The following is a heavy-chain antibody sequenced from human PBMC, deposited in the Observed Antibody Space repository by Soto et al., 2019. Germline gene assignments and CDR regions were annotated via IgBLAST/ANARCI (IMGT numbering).Heavy chain of an antibody. Sequence: ASVHVSCKASGDTFASFGFSWVRQAPGQGLEWLGWISAYNGNTHYAQKVRDRVTLTTDTSTNTAYMELRSLTSDDTAVYYCARDQESITDRILQYWGQGTRVTSPQ. J-gene: IGHJ4*02. CDR1: GDTFASFG. V-gene: IGHV1-18*01. CDR2: ISAYNGNT. D-gene: IGHD3-10*01. CDR3: ARDQESITDRILQY.